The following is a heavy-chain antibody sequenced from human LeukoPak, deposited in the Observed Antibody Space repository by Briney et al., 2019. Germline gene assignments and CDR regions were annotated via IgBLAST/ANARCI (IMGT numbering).Heavy chain of an antibody. V-gene: IGHV3-11*04. CDR2: ISVSGSTI. Sequence: GGSLRLSCAASGFTFSDYYMSWMRQAPGKGLEWISYISVSGSTIYYADSVKGRFTISRDNANNSLYLQMNSLRAEDTAVYYCARGYSGYDLHFDYWGQGTPVTVSS. D-gene: IGHD5-12*01. CDR3: ARGYSGYDLHFDY. J-gene: IGHJ4*02. CDR1: GFTFSDYY.